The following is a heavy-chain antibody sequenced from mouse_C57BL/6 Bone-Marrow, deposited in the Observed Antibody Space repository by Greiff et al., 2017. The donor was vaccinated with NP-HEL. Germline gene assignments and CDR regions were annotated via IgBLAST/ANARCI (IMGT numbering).Heavy chain of an antibody. CDR1: GFTFSSYA. CDR3: ARDWDPDY. Sequence: EVKLVESGGGLAKPGGSLKLSCAASGFTFSSYAMSWVRQTPEQRLEWVATISAGGSYTYYPDNVKGRFTISRDNAKNNLYLQRSHLKSEDTAMYYCARDWDPDYWGQGTTLTVSS. V-gene: IGHV5-4*01. D-gene: IGHD4-1*01. CDR2: ISAGGSYT. J-gene: IGHJ2*01.